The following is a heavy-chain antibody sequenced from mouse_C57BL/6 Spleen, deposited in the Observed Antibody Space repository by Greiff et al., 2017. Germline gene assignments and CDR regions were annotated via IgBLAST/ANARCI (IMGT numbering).Heavy chain of an antibody. CDR1: GYTFTSYW. CDR2: IHPNSGST. D-gene: IGHD2-14*01. Sequence: QVQLQQPGAELVKPGASVKLSCKASGYTFTSYWMHWVKQRPGQGLEWIGMIHPNSGSTNYNEKFKSKATLTVDKSSSTAYMHLSSLTSEDSAVYYCATIGSVAMDYWGQGTSVTVSS. J-gene: IGHJ4*01. V-gene: IGHV1-64*01. CDR3: ATIGSVAMDY.